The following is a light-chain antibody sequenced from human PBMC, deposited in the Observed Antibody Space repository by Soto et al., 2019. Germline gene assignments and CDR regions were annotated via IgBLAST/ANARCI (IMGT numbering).Light chain of an antibody. V-gene: IGKV3-15*01. CDR1: QSVASN. Sequence: EIVMTQSPASLSVSPGDGATLSCRASQSVASNVAWYQQKPGQGPRLLIHGESTRAVGVPARFSGSGSGTDFTLTIGSLQSEDFAVYYCQQYHNWPPQYTFGQGTKLQIK. CDR3: QQYHNWPPQYT. CDR2: GES. J-gene: IGKJ2*01.